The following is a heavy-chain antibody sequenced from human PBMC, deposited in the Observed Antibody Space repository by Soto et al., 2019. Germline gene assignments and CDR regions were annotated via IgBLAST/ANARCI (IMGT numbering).Heavy chain of an antibody. Sequence: EVQLVESGGGLVQPGGSLRLSCAASGFTVSSNYMSWVRQAPGKGLEWVSVIYSGGSTYYADSVKGRFTISRDNSKNTLYLQMNSLRAEDTAVYYCARGAVAASPPPARNNYYYMDVWGKGTTVTVSS. CDR1: GFTVSSNY. V-gene: IGHV3-66*01. CDR3: ARGAVAASPPPARNNYYYMDV. CDR2: IYSGGST. D-gene: IGHD6-19*01. J-gene: IGHJ6*03.